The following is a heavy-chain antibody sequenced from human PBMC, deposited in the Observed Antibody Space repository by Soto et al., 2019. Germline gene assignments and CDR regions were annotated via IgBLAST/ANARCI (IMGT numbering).Heavy chain of an antibody. CDR1: GFSLSPYW. J-gene: IGHJ4*02. CDR2: LSSDGFGA. D-gene: IGHD3-16*01. Sequence: DLAESGGGLVQPGGSLRLSCAASGFSLSPYWMHWVRQVPGRGLEWVARLSSDGFGAAYADSVKGRLFISRDIARNTLSLQMNSLRADDTAVYYCARDLGGPDYWGRGTSVTVSS. V-gene: IGHV3-74*03. CDR3: ARDLGGPDY.